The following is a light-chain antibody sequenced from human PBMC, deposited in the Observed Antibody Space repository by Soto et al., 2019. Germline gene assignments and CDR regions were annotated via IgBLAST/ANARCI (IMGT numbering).Light chain of an antibody. CDR1: QSVGSN. J-gene: IGKJ2*01. V-gene: IGKV3-15*01. Sequence: EIVMTQSPVTLSVSPGERATLSCRASQSVGSNLAWYQQKPGQAPRLLLYGASTRATGIPGRFSGSGSGTEFTRTITSLQSEDFAVYYCQQHNYWPSFGKGTKLEFK. CDR2: GAS. CDR3: QQHNYWPS.